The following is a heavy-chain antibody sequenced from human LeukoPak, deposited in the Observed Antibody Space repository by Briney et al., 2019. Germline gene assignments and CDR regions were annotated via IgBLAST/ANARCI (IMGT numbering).Heavy chain of an antibody. CDR3: AREGSVNAFNI. CDR1: GGSMSSYY. Sequence: KPSETLSLTXTVSGGSMSSYYWSWIRQPPGKGVEWIGYIYYSGTTNYNPSLKSRVTISVDTSKNQFSLKLSSVTAADTAVYYCAREGSVNAFNIWGQGTMVTVSS. CDR2: IYYSGTT. J-gene: IGHJ3*02. V-gene: IGHV4-59*01.